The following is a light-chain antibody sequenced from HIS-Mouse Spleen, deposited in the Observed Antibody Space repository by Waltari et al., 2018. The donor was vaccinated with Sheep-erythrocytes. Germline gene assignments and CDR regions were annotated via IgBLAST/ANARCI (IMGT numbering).Light chain of an antibody. CDR1: SRDFGSYNL. CDR2: EGS. J-gene: IGLJ3*02. V-gene: IGLV2-23*01. Sequence: QSALTQPASVSGSPGQSITISCPGTSRDFGSYNLGSWYQQHPGKAPKLMIYEGSKRPSGVSNRFSGSKSGNTASLTISGLQAEDEADYYCCSYAGSSTPWVFGGGTKLTVL. CDR3: CSYAGSSTPWV.